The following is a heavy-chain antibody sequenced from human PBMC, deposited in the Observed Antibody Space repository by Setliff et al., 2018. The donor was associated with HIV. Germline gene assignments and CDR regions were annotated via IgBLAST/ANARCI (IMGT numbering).Heavy chain of an antibody. Sequence: SETLSLTCSVSGGSVSDTNYYWGWIRQPPGKGLEWIGSIFYSGKTYYNPSLKSRVTISVETSKNQFSLRVNSVTATDTALYYCARGRFHRLHRPYSGSGSLGIQYFDYWGQGTLVTVSS. CDR1: GGSVSDTNYY. J-gene: IGHJ4*02. V-gene: IGHV4-39*07. D-gene: IGHD3-10*01. CDR3: ARGRFHRLHRPYSGSGSLGIQYFDY. CDR2: IFYSGKT.